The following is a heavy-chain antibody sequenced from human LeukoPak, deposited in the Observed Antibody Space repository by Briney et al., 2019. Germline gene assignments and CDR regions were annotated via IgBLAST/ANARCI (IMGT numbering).Heavy chain of an antibody. CDR1: GYTFTIYY. D-gene: IGHD6-6*01. J-gene: IGHJ4*02. Sequence: ASVTVSFKASGYTFTIYYMHWVRQAPGQGLEGMGMISPSGGSTSYAQKFQGRVTITRDTSASTVYMELSSLRSDDTAVYYCAREQVVGTYYFDYWGQGTLVTVSS. CDR2: ISPSGGST. V-gene: IGHV1-46*01. CDR3: AREQVVGTYYFDY.